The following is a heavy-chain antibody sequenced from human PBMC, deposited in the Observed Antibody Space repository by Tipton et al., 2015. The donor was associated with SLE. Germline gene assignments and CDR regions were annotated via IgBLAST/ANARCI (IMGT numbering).Heavy chain of an antibody. D-gene: IGHD5-18*01. J-gene: IGHJ4*02. V-gene: IGHV3-7*01. CDR3: AREHVDTAMEFDY. CDR2: IKQDGSEK. CDR1: GFTFSSYW. Sequence: SLRLSCAASGFTFSSYWMSWVRQAPGKGLEWVADIKQDGSEKYYVDSVEGRFTISRDNAKNSLYLQMNSLRAEDTAVYYCAREHVDTAMEFDYWGQGTLVTVSS.